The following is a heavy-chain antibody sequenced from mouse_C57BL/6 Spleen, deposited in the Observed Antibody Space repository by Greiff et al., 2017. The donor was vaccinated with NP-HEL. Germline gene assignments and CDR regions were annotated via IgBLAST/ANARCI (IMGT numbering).Heavy chain of an antibody. D-gene: IGHD1-1*01. CDR3: ARGPPYYGSSFYWYFDV. CDR2: INYDGSST. J-gene: IGHJ1*03. Sequence: EVMLVESEGGLVQPGSSMKLSCTASGFTFSDYYMAWVRQVPEKGLEWVANINYDGSSTYYLDSLKSRFIISRDNAKNILYLQMSSLKSEDTATYYCARGPPYYGSSFYWYFDVWGTGTTVTVSS. V-gene: IGHV5-16*01. CDR1: GFTFSDYY.